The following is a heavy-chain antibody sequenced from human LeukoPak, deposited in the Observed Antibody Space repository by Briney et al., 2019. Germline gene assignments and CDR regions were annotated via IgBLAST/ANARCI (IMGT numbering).Heavy chain of an antibody. Sequence: SETLSLTCTVSGGSISFYYWSWIRQIPGKGLEWIWYIHDSGSTNYNPSLKSRVTMSVDTSKNQFSLKLRSVTAADTAVYYCARDRIDYGGNEAGFDYWGQGALVTVSS. CDR2: IHDSGST. V-gene: IGHV4-59*12. CDR3: ARDRIDYGGNEAGFDY. CDR1: GGSISFYY. J-gene: IGHJ4*02. D-gene: IGHD4-23*01.